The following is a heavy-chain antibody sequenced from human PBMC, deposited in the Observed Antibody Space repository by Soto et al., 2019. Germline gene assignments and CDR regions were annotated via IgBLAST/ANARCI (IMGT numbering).Heavy chain of an antibody. D-gene: IGHD6-13*01. J-gene: IGHJ5*02. CDR2: IYPGDADT. CDR1: GYSFTIYC. CDR3: ARRLSSSWYLWWFDP. Sequence: GESLKISGKGSGYSFTIYCIGWVLQMPGKGLEWMGIIYPGDADTRYSPSFQGQVTISADKSISTAYLKWSSLKASDTAMYYCARRLSSSWYLWWFDPWGQGTLVTVSS. V-gene: IGHV5-51*01.